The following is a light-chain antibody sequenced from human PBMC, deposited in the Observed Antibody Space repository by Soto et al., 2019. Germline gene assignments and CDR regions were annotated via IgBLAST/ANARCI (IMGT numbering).Light chain of an antibody. V-gene: IGKV4-1*01. CDR2: WAS. CDR3: HQYLAPPL. CDR1: QTVLYSSNNKNA. Sequence: DIVMTQSPDSLAVSLGERATINCKSSQTVLYSSNNKNALAWFQQKPGQPPKLLIYWASTRESGVPDRFSGRGSGPDFPPTTGSLQAEVVAFYTCHQYLAPPLFGGGPRWRSN. J-gene: IGKJ4*01.